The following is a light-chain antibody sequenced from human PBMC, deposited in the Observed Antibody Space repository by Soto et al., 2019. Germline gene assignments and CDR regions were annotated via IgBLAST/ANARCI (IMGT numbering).Light chain of an antibody. CDR2: GAS. V-gene: IGKV3-20*01. Sequence: EIVLTQSPGTLSLSPGERATLSCRASQSVSSSYLAWYQQEPGQAPRLLIYGASSRATGSPDRFSGSGSGTDFTLTISRLEPEDFAVYYCQQYGSSPQTFGQGTKVEIK. CDR1: QSVSSSY. J-gene: IGKJ1*01. CDR3: QQYGSSPQT.